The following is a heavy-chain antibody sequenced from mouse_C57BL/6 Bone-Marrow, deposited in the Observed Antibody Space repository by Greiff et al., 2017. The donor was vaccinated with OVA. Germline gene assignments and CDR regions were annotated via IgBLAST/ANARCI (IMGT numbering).Heavy chain of an antibody. D-gene: IGHD2-3*01. Sequence: QVQLQQSGAELVRPGTSVKVSCKASGYAFTNYLIEWVKQRPGQGLEWIGVINPGSGGTKYNEKFKGKATLTADKSSSTAYMQLSSLTSEDSAVYFCADDGYAVWGQGTLVTVSA. CDR2: INPGSGGT. V-gene: IGHV1-54*01. CDR1: GYAFTNYL. CDR3: ADDGYAV. J-gene: IGHJ3*01.